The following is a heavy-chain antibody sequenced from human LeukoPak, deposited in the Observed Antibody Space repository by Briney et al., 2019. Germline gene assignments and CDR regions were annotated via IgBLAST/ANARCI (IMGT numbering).Heavy chain of an antibody. J-gene: IGHJ4*02. CDR3: ARALYWADY. CDR1: GYTFTSYY. CDR2: INPSGGST. D-gene: IGHD2-2*02. Sequence: ASVKVSCKASGYTFTSYYMHWVRQAPGQGLEWMGIINPSGGSTSYAQKFQGRVTMTRDTSISTAYMELSRLRSDDTAVYYCARALYWADYWGQGTLVTVSS. V-gene: IGHV1-46*01.